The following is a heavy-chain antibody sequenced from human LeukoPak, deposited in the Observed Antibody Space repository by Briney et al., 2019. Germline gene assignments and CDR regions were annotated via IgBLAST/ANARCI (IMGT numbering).Heavy chain of an antibody. V-gene: IGHV3-30*02. CDR3: AKGSPTWASYDSSGSDFDY. CDR1: GFTFSSYG. J-gene: IGHJ4*02. CDR2: IRYDGSNK. D-gene: IGHD3-22*01. Sequence: GGSLRLSCAASGFTFSSYGMHWVRQAPGKGLEWVAFIRYDGSNKYYADSVKGRFTISRDNAKNSLYLQMNSLRAEDTAVYYCAKGSPTWASYDSSGSDFDYWGQGTLVTVSS.